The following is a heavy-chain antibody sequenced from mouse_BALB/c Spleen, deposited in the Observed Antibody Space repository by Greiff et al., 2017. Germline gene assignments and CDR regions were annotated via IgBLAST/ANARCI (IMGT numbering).Heavy chain of an antibody. Sequence: EVKLVESGGGLVKPGGSLKLSCAASGFTFSSYAMSWVRQTPEKRLEWVASISSGGSTYYPDSVKGRFTISRDNARNILYLQMSSLRSEDTAMYYCARGGLLGAMDYWGQGTSVTVSS. V-gene: IGHV5-6-5*01. J-gene: IGHJ4*01. D-gene: IGHD2-3*01. CDR2: ISSGGST. CDR3: ARGGLLGAMDY. CDR1: GFTFSSYA.